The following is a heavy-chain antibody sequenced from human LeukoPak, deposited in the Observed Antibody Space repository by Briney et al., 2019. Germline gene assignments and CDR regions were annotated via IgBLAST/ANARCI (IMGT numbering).Heavy chain of an antibody. V-gene: IGHV1-69*01. J-gene: IGHJ5*02. CDR3: ARVARVYQAFNWFDP. CDR1: GGTFSSYA. D-gene: IGHD6-13*01. Sequence: SVKVSCKASGGTFSSYAISWVRQAPGQGLEWMGGIIPIFGTANYAQKFQGRVTITADESTSTAYMELSSLRSEDTAVYYCARVARVYQAFNWFDPWGQGALVTVSS. CDR2: IIPIFGTA.